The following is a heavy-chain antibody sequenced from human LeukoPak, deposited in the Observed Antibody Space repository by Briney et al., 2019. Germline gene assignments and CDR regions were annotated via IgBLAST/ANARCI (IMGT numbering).Heavy chain of an antibody. V-gene: IGHV4-39*01. Sequence: SETLSLTCTVSGGSISSYYWGWIRQPPGKGLEWIGSIYYSGSTYYNPSLQSRVTISVDTSKNQFSLKLSSVTAADTAVYYCARLGIAAAVDYWGQGTLVTVSS. D-gene: IGHD6-13*01. CDR3: ARLGIAAAVDY. CDR1: GGSISSYY. J-gene: IGHJ4*02. CDR2: IYYSGST.